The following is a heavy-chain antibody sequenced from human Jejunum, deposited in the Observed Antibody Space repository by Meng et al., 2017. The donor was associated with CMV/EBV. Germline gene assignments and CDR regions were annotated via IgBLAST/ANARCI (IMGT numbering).Heavy chain of an antibody. CDR2: VDYTGGA. CDR3: ARDSLSGGSNF. V-gene: IGHV4-61*08. CDR1: GASVNSRDFY. Sequence: CTVSGASVNSRDFYWSWIRQPPGGGLEWIGYVDYTGGANYNSSLESRVVISVDISKNQISLELHTVTAADTAVYFCARDSLSGGSNFWGQGTLVTV. D-gene: IGHD3-16*01. J-gene: IGHJ4*02.